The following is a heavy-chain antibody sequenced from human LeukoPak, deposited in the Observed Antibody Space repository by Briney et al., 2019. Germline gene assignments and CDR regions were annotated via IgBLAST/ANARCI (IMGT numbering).Heavy chain of an antibody. CDR1: GFTFSNYA. CDR2: ISGSGGST. D-gene: IGHD3-9*01. Sequence: AGGSLRLSCAASGFTFSNYALSWVRQAPGKGLEWVSVISGSGGSTYYADSVEGRFTISRDNSKNTLYLQMNGLRAEDTAVYYCAKDIRGYFDWLLVSYFDYWGQGTLVTVSS. V-gene: IGHV3-23*01. CDR3: AKDIRGYFDWLLVSYFDY. J-gene: IGHJ4*02.